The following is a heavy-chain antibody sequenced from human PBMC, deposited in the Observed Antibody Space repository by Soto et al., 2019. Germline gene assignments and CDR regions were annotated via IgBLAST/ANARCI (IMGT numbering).Heavy chain of an antibody. CDR1: GFTFTSSA. J-gene: IGHJ4*02. CDR3: AADSPYYYDSSGYYLDY. CDR2: IVVGSGNT. V-gene: IGHV1-58*01. D-gene: IGHD3-22*01. Sequence: VASVKVSCKASGFTFTSSAVQWVRQARGQRLEWIGWIVVGSGNTNYAQKFQERVTITRDMSTSTAYMELSSLRSEDTAVYYCAADSPYYYDSSGYYLDYWGQGTLVTVSS.